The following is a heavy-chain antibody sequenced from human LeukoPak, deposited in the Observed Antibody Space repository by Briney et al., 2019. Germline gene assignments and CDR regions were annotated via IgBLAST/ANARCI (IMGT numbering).Heavy chain of an antibody. D-gene: IGHD2-15*01. CDR1: GYTFTSYD. V-gene: IGHV1-8*01. CDR2: MNPNSGNT. J-gene: IGHJ5*02. CDR3: ARGIVATAFGFNWFDP. Sequence: GASVKVSCKASGYTFTSYDINWVRQAPGQGLEWMGWMNPNSGNTGYAQKFQGRVTMTRNTSISTAYMELSSLRSEDTAVYYCARGIVATAFGFNWFDPWGQGTLVTVSS.